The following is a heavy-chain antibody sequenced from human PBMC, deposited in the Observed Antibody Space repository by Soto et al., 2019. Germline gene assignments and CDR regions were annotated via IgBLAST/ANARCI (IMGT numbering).Heavy chain of an antibody. V-gene: IGHV3-33*01. CDR2: IWYDGSHK. Sequence: QVQLVESGGGVVQPGRSLRLSCAASGFTFSTYGMHWVRQAPGMGLEWVAVIWYDGSHKDYAVSVKGRFTISRDNSKNTLYLQMNSLRVEDTAVYYCARAVGLFDYWGQGTLVTVSS. CDR3: ARAVGLFDY. CDR1: GFTFSTYG. D-gene: IGHD1-26*01. J-gene: IGHJ4*02.